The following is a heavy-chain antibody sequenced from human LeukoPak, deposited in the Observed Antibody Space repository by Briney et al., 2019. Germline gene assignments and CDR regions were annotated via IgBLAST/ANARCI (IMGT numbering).Heavy chain of an antibody. V-gene: IGHV3-11*01. D-gene: IGHD2-2*01. CDR1: GFTFSDYY. Sequence: PGGSLRLSCAASGFTFSDYYMSWIRQAPGKGLEWVSYISSSGSTIYYADSVKGRFTISRDNAKNSLYLQMNSLRAEDTAVYYCARDMTLYCSSTSCPNDAFDIWGQGTMVTVSS. CDR3: ARDMTLYCSSTSCPNDAFDI. CDR2: ISSSGSTI. J-gene: IGHJ3*02.